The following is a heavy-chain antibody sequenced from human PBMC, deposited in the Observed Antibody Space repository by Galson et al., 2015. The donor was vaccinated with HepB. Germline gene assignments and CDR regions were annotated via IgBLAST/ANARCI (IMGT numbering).Heavy chain of an antibody. V-gene: IGHV3-33*01. CDR1: EFTFSGYG. D-gene: IGHD6-19*01. Sequence: SLRLSCAASEFTFSGYGMHWVRQAPGKGLEWVALIWKDGTNQYYADSVKGRFTISRDNSENTLYLQMNSLRAEDSAVYYCVREVRNGWYYFDYWGPGAQVTVSS. CDR3: VREVRNGWYYFDY. CDR2: IWKDGTNQ. J-gene: IGHJ4*02.